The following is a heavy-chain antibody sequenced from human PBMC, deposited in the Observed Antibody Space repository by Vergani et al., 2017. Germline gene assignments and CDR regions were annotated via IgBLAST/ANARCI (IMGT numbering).Heavy chain of an antibody. CDR3: STYNVGASFS. J-gene: IGHJ4*02. CDR2: VISKRDGGTA. Sequence: EVQLVESGGGLLKPGDHVRLSCAVSGLNFNDAWMTWVRQAPGKGLEWLGRVISKRDGGTADYSPHVKGTITISRDESKSTIYLDMNSLRIEDTATYYCSTYNVGASFSGGPGTRVTFSS. D-gene: IGHD5-24*01. V-gene: IGHV3-15*01. CDR1: GLNFNDAW.